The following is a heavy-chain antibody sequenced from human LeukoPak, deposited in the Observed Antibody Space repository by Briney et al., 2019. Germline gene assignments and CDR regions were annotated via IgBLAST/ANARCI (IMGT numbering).Heavy chain of an antibody. Sequence: SETPSLTCTVSGGSVSDYYWSWIRQPPGKGLEWIGYIYYSGSTNYNPSLKSRVTISVDTSKNQFSLKLSSVTAADTAVYYCARRTTVTTLVDYWGQGTLVTVSS. V-gene: IGHV4-59*02. J-gene: IGHJ4*02. CDR1: GGSVSDYY. CDR2: IYYSGST. CDR3: ARRTTVTTLVDY. D-gene: IGHD4-17*01.